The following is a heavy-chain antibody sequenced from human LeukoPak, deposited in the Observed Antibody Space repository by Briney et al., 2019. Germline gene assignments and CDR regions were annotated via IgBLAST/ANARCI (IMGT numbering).Heavy chain of an antibody. CDR1: GYTPTELS. CDR3: ATDLTDSGRYYYMDV. J-gene: IGHJ6*03. V-gene: IGHV1-24*01. Sequence: GASVKVSCKVSGYTPTELSMQWVRQAPGKGLEWMGGFDPEDGETIYAQKFQGRVTMTEDTSTDTAYMELSSLRSEDTAVYYCATDLTDSGRYYYMDVWGKGTTVTVS. D-gene: IGHD1-26*01. CDR2: FDPEDGET.